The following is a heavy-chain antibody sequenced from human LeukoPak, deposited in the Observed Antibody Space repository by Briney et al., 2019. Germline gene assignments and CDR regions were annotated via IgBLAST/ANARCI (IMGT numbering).Heavy chain of an antibody. D-gene: IGHD6-19*01. J-gene: IGHJ4*02. CDR2: MNPNSGGT. CDR1: GYTFTGYY. V-gene: IGHV1-2*02. CDR3: ARDPVAGNPLFDY. Sequence: GASVTLSCTASGYTFTGYYMNWVRQAPGQGLEWRGGMNPNSGGTNYAQKFQGRVTMTRDTSISTAYMELSRLRSDDTAVYYCARDPVAGNPLFDYWGQGTLVTVSS.